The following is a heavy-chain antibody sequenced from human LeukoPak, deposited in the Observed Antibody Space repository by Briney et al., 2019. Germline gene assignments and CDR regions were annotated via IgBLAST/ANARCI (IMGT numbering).Heavy chain of an antibody. V-gene: IGHV1-8*01. J-gene: IGHJ6*03. D-gene: IGHD3-3*01. Sequence: ASVKVSCKASGYTFTSYDINWVRQATGQGLEWMGWMNPNSGNTGYAQKFQGRVTITRNTSISTAYRALSSLRSEDTAVYYWARESLYYDFWSGYFRSLAGVYYYYYYMDVWGKGTTVTVSS. CDR3: ARESLYYDFWSGYFRSLAGVYYYYYYMDV. CDR1: GYTFTSYD. CDR2: MNPNSGNT.